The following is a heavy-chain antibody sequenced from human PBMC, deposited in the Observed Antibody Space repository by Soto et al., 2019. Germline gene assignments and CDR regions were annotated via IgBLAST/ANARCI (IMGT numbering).Heavy chain of an antibody. J-gene: IGHJ4*02. CDR2: IKQNGGEK. CDR3: TSMQFGGPFDY. V-gene: IGHV3-7*01. Sequence: EVQLVESGGGLVQPGGSLRLSCAASGFTFSNYWMSWVRQAPGKGLEWVANIKQNGGEKNYVDSVKRRFTISRDNAKNSLYLQMSSLRADDTAVYYCTSMQFGGPFDYWGQGTLVIVSS. D-gene: IGHD3-16*01. CDR1: GFTFSNYW.